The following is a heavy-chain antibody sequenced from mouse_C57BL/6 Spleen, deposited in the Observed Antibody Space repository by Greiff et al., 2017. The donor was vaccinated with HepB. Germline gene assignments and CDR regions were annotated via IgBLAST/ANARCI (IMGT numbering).Heavy chain of an antibody. Sequence: VQLQQSGAELVKPGASVKISCKASGYAFSSYWMNWVKQRPGKGLEWIGQIYPGDGDTNYNGKFKGKATLTADKSSSTAYMQLSSLTSEDSAVYFCARFTTVVPSYWYFDVWGTGTTVTVSS. D-gene: IGHD1-1*01. J-gene: IGHJ1*03. CDR3: ARFTTVVPSYWYFDV. V-gene: IGHV1-80*01. CDR2: IYPGDGDT. CDR1: GYAFSSYW.